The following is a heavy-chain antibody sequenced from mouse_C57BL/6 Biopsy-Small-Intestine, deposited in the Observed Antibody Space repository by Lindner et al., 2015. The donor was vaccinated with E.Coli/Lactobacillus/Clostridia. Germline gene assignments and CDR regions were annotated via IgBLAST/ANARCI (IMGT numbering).Heavy chain of an antibody. CDR2: TNPKRGTT. J-gene: IGHJ4*01. CDR1: GYGFIHFY. D-gene: IGHD3-1*01. CDR3: ARDPDRAGAFFDY. Sequence: SVKVSCKASGYGFIHFYIHWVRQAPGQGLEYIGWTNPKRGTTTFAQKFQGRVTMTSDASTTTADMELSSLTFDDTAVYFCARDPDRAGAFFDYWGQGSLVTVSS. V-gene: IGHV1-84*02.